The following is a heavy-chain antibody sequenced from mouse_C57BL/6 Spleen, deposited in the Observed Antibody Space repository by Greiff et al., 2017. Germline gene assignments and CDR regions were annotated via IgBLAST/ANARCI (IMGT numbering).Heavy chain of an antibody. V-gene: IGHV10-3*01. CDR2: ISSKSGNYAN. J-gene: IGHJ3*01. CDR1: GFTFNTYA. D-gene: IGHD2-1*01. CDR3: GRDLGNEGRFAY. Sequence: EVQRVESGGGLVQPKGSLKLSCAASGFTFNTYAMHWVRQAPGKGLEWVARISSKSGNYANYSADPVKDRFTIARDDSQSRLYLKMNNLTTEDTAMYYCGRDLGNEGRFAYWGQGTLVTVSA.